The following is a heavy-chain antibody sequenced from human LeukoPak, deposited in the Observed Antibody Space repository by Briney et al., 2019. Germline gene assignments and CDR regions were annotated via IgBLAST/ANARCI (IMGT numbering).Heavy chain of an antibody. V-gene: IGHV4-59*08. D-gene: IGHD4-17*01. Sequence: SGPTLVKPSETLSLTCTVSGGSISSYYWSWIRQPPGKGLEWIGYIYYSGSTNYNPSLKSRVTISVDTSKNQFSLKLSSVTAADTAVYYCARHGPTVTRLSLFDYWGQGTLVTVSS. J-gene: IGHJ4*02. CDR1: GGSISSYY. CDR2: IYYSGST. CDR3: ARHGPTVTRLSLFDY.